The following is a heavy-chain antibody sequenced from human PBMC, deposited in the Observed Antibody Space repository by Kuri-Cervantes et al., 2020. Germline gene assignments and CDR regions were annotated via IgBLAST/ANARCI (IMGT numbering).Heavy chain of an antibody. CDR3: ARYYSDFWSGYYS. CDR2: IGIRDSGIGGYT. CDR1: GFTFSNFS. J-gene: IGHJ5*02. V-gene: IGHV3-23*01. D-gene: IGHD3-3*01. Sequence: GGSLRLSCAASGFTFSNFSMNWVRQAPGKGLEWVSSIGIRDSGIGGYTYYEHSVKGRFTISRDNSKNTLYLQMNSLRAEDTAIYYCARYYSDFWSGYYSWGQGALVTVSS.